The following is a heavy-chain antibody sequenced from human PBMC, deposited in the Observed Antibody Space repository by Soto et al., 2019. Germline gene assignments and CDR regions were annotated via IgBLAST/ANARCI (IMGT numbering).Heavy chain of an antibody. CDR1: GFTFSSYA. CDR2: IYSGGST. CDR3: ARGFGTGIDY. Sequence: GGSLRLSCAASGFTFSSYAMSWVRQAPGEGLEWVSLIYSGGSTYYTDSVKGRFTISRDNSKNTLYLQMNSLRAEDTAVYYCARGFGTGIDYWGQGTLVTVSS. D-gene: IGHD3-10*01. V-gene: IGHV3-66*01. J-gene: IGHJ4*02.